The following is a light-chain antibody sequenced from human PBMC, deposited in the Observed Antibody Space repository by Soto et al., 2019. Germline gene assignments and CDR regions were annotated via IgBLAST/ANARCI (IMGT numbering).Light chain of an antibody. CDR2: GNS. CDR1: SSNIGAGYD. CDR3: QSYDSSLSGSRV. Sequence: QSVLTQPPSVSGAPGQRVTISCTGSSSNIGAGYDVHWYQQLPGTAPKLLIYGNSNRPSGVPDRFSGSKSGTSASLAITGLQAEDEADYYCQSYDSSLSGSRVFRTGTKVTV. J-gene: IGLJ1*01. V-gene: IGLV1-40*01.